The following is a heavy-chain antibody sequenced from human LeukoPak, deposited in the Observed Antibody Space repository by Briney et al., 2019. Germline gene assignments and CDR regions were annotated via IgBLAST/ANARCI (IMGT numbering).Heavy chain of an antibody. CDR1: GYTSTGYY. V-gene: IGHV1-2*02. D-gene: IGHD3-22*01. CDR3: ARAAYYYDSSGYYKSLPADYYYYYYMDV. J-gene: IGHJ6*03. CDR2: INPNSGGT. Sequence: GASVKVSCKASGYTSTGYYMHWVRQAPGQGLEWMGWINPNSGGTNYAQKFQGRVTMTRDTSISTAYMELSRLRSDDTAVYYCARAAYYYDSSGYYKSLPADYYYYYYMDVWGKGTTVTVSS.